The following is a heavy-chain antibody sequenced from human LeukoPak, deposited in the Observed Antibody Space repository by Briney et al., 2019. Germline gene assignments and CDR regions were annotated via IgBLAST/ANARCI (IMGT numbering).Heavy chain of an antibody. CDR1: GDSVSSNSAA. J-gene: IGHJ3*02. V-gene: IGHV6-1*01. CDR3: VRDAGIGLDAFDI. D-gene: IGHD6-13*01. Sequence: SQTLSLTCAISGDSVSSNSAAWNWLRQSPSRGLEWLGRTYYRSNWYHDYAISVKSRITINPDTAKNQFSLQLNSVTPEDTAVYYCVRDAGIGLDAFDIWGQGTMVTVSS. CDR2: TYYRSNWYH.